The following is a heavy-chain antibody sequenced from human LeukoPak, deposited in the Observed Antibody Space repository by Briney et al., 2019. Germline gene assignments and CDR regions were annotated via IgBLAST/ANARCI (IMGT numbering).Heavy chain of an antibody. CDR1: GYSFVRDW. D-gene: IGHD1-26*01. CDR2: IYPGDSDT. Sequence: GESLKISCKASGYSFVRDWIGWVRQMPGKGLECMGIIYPGDSDTRYSPSFQGQVTISADKSISTAYLQWSSLKASDTAMYYCARHDVGATPSFDYWGQGTLVTVSS. V-gene: IGHV5-51*01. CDR3: ARHDVGATPSFDY. J-gene: IGHJ4*02.